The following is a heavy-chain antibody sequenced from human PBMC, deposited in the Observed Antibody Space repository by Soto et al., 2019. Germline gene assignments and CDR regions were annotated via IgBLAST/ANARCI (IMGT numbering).Heavy chain of an antibody. Sequence: QVQLVQSGAEVKKPGSSVKVSCKASGGTFSSYAISWVRQAPGQGLEWMGGIIPIFGTANYAQKFQGRVTITADESTSTAYMELSSLRSEDTAVYYCARDTDGGDYRLIVYYGMDVWGQGTTVTVSS. J-gene: IGHJ6*02. CDR1: GGTFSSYA. CDR3: ARDTDGGDYRLIVYYGMDV. CDR2: IIPIFGTA. V-gene: IGHV1-69*01. D-gene: IGHD4-4*01.